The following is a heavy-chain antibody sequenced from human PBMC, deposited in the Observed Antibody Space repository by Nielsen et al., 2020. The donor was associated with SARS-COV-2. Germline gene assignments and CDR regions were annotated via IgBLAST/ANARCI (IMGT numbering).Heavy chain of an antibody. CDR2: ISSSSSYI. CDR3: AIIWSGYTDAFDI. Sequence: GGSLRLSCAASGFTFSSYNMNWVRQAPGKGLEWVSSISSSSSYIYYADSVKGRFTISRDNAKNSLYLQMNSLRAEDTAVYYCAIIWSGYTDAFDIWGQGTMVTVSS. J-gene: IGHJ3*02. CDR1: GFTFSSYN. D-gene: IGHD3-3*01. V-gene: IGHV3-21*01.